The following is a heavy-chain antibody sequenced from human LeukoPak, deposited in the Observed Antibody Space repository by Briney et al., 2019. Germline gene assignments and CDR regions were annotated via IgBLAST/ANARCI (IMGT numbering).Heavy chain of an antibody. CDR2: IQYDGSDK. CDR3: AKDRAPMVVYYYMDV. V-gene: IGHV3-30*02. Sequence: HPGGSLRLSCAASGFTFSSYGMQWVRQAPGKGLEWVAFIQYDGSDKYYADSVKGRFTISRDNSKNTLFLQLNSLRAEDTAVYYCAKDRAPMVVYYYMDVWGKGTTVTVSS. J-gene: IGHJ6*03. D-gene: IGHD2-8*01. CDR1: GFTFSSYG.